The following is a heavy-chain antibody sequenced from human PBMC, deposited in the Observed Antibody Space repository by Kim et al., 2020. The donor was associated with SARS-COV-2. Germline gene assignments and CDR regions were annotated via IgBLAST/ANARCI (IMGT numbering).Heavy chain of an antibody. V-gene: IGHV5-10-1*01. J-gene: IGHJ4*02. CDR1: GYSFTSYW. Sequence: GESLKISCKTSGYSFTSYWIYWVRQMPEKGLEWMGRIDPDDSYINYSLHFQGRVTMSVDKSTYTAYLQWSSLQASDSALYFCSRRGRYSTLDYWGQGTLVTVS. CDR2: IDPDDSYI. D-gene: IGHD2-15*01. CDR3: SRRGRYSTLDY.